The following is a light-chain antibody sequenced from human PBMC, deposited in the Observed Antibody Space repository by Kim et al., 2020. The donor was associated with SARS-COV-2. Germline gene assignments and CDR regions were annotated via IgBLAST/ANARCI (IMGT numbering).Light chain of an antibody. Sequence: PGAGATLCCRARHSVGTRLFGWYQPNPGQATRRLIYGASSRAAGIPDRFSGSGSGTDFTLTISRLGPEDFAVYYCQHFGGSSWTFGQGTKVDIK. J-gene: IGKJ1*01. CDR1: HSVGTRL. CDR2: GAS. V-gene: IGKV3-20*01. CDR3: QHFGGSSWT.